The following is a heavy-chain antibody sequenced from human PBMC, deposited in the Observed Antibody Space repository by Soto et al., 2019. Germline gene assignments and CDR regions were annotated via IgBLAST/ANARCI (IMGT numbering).Heavy chain of an antibody. CDR3: AHGSNYELWLVLFDY. V-gene: IGHV3-23*01. D-gene: IGHD6-19*01. J-gene: IGHJ4*01. CDR2: ISGSGGST. Sequence: EVQLLESGGGLVQPGGSLRLSCAASGFTFSSYAMSWVRQAPGKGLEWVSAISGSGGSTYYADSVKGRSTISRDNPGNTRYLQMNRLRAEDTAVYYCAHGSNYELWLVLFDYRGQGPLVTV. CDR1: GFTFSSYA.